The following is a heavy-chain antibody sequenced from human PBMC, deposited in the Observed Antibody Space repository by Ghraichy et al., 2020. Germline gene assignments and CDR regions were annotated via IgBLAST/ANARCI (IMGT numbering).Heavy chain of an antibody. Sequence: GESLNISCKGSGYSFTSYWIGWVRQMPGKGLEWMGIIYPGDSDTRYSPSFQGQVTISADKSISTAYLQWSSLKASDTAMYYCARRPGFGGYFGNIDYWGQGTLVTVSS. J-gene: IGHJ4*02. CDR3: ARRPGFGGYFGNIDY. V-gene: IGHV5-51*01. D-gene: IGHD3-16*01. CDR2: IYPGDSDT. CDR1: GYSFTSYW.